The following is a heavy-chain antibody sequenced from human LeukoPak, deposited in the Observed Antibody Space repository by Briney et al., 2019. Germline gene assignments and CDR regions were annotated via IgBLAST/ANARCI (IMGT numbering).Heavy chain of an antibody. CDR3: AREADRYYGDYGY. J-gene: IGHJ4*02. V-gene: IGHV4-30-4*08. D-gene: IGHD4-17*01. CDR1: GGSISSGDYY. Sequence: SQTLSLTCTVSGGSISSGDYYWSWIRQPPGKGLEWFGYIYYSGSTYYNPSLKSRVTISVDTSKIQFSLKLSSVTAADTAVYYCAREADRYYGDYGYWGQGTLVTVSS. CDR2: IYYSGST.